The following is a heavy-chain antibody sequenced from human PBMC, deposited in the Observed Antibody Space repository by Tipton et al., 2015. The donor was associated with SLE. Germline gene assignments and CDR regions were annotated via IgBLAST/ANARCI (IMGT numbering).Heavy chain of an antibody. CDR1: GGSISSYS. CDR3: ARGAHDFWSGYTSYFDY. Sequence: TLSLTCTVSGGSISSYSWCWIRQPPGKGLEWIGYIYHTGRSYYNPSLKSRVTISIDRSKNQFSLKLSSVTAADTAVYYCARGAHDFWSGYTSYFDYWGQGTLVTVSS. D-gene: IGHD3-3*01. J-gene: IGHJ4*02. V-gene: IGHV4-30-2*01. CDR2: IYHTGRS.